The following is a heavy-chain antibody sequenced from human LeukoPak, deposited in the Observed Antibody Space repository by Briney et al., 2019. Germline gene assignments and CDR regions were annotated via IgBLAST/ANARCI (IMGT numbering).Heavy chain of an antibody. CDR1: GYSISRDYY. CDR2: IYYSGST. J-gene: IGHJ4*02. V-gene: IGHV4-59*01. D-gene: IGHD2-2*01. CDR3: ARTYCSSTSCYEAFDY. Sequence: PSETLSLTCTVSGYSISRDYYWGWMRRPPGKGLEGIGYIYYSGSTNYNPSLKSRVTISVDTSKNQFSLKLSSVTAADTAVYYCARTYCSSTSCYEAFDYWGQGTLVTVSS.